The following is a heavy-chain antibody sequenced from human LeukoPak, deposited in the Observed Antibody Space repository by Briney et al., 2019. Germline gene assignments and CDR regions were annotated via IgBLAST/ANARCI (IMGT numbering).Heavy chain of an antibody. V-gene: IGHV3-30*02. CDR2: IRYDGSNK. D-gene: IGHD3-9*01. CDR1: GFAFSSYG. CDR3: ARELVHDAFDI. J-gene: IGHJ3*02. Sequence: GGPLRLPCAAPGFAFSSYGMTWVRQAQGRGLEWVAFIRYDGSNKYYADSVKGRFTISRDNSKNTLYLQMNSLRAEDTAVYYCARELVHDAFDIWGQGTMVTVSS.